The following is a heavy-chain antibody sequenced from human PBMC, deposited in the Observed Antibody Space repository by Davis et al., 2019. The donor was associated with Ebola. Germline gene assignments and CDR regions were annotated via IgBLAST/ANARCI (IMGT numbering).Heavy chain of an antibody. CDR3: ARDDFWSGYQYGMDV. J-gene: IGHJ6*02. D-gene: IGHD3-3*01. CDR2: MNPNSGNT. Sequence: ASVKVSCKASGYTFTSYDINWVRQATGQGLEWMGWMNPNSGNTGYAQKFQGRVTMTRNTSISTAYMELRSLRSDDTAVYYCARDDFWSGYQYGMDVWGQGTTVTVSS. V-gene: IGHV1-8*01. CDR1: GYTFTSYD.